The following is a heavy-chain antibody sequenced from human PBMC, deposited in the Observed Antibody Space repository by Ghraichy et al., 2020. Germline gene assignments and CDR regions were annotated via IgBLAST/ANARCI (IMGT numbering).Heavy chain of an antibody. J-gene: IGHJ6*02. D-gene: IGHD6-19*01. Sequence: SLNISCAASGFTFDDYAMHWVRQAPGKGLEWVSGISWNSGSIGYADSVKGRFTISRDNAKNSLYLQMNSLRAEDTALYYCAKGYTVAARDGMDVWGQGTTVTVSS. CDR2: ISWNSGSI. V-gene: IGHV3-9*01. CDR3: AKGYTVAARDGMDV. CDR1: GFTFDDYA.